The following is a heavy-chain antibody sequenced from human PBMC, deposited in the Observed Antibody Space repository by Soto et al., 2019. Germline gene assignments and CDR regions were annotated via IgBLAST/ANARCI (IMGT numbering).Heavy chain of an antibody. V-gene: IGHV3-23*01. CDR3: AKYDVVVVPAAIIDY. J-gene: IGHJ4*02. CDR2: INGSGGRT. Sequence: GGSLRLSCAASGFTFRSYAMSWVRQAPGKGLEWVSAINGSGGRTYYADSVKGRFTISRDNSKNTKYLQMNSLRAEDTAVYYCAKYDVVVVPAAIIDYWGQGTLVTVPS. CDR1: GFTFRSYA. D-gene: IGHD2-2*02.